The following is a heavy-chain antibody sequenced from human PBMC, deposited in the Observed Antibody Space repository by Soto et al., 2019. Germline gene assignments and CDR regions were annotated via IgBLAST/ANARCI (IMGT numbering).Heavy chain of an antibody. J-gene: IGHJ5*02. CDR2: IYYSGT. Sequence: SETLSLTCTVSGGSISGDYCSWIRQPPGKGLEWIGHIYYSGTNYNPSLKSRVTISEDTSKNQFSLKLSSVTAADTAVYYCAREASGVTMIRGIIDLWGQGTLVTVSS. CDR1: GGSISGDY. D-gene: IGHD3-10*01. V-gene: IGHV4-59*01. CDR3: AREASGVTMIRGIIDL.